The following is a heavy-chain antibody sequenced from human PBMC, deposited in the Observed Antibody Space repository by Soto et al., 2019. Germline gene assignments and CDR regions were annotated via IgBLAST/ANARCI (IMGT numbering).Heavy chain of an antibody. V-gene: IGHV1-69*06. Sequence: GASVKVSCKASGGTSSSYAISWVRQAPGQGLEWMGGIIPIFGTANYAQKFQGRVTITADKSTSTAYMELSSLRSEDTAVYHCARGRGYCSSTSCLNWFDPWGQGTLVTVSS. CDR2: IIPIFGTA. D-gene: IGHD2-2*01. J-gene: IGHJ5*02. CDR1: GGTSSSYA. CDR3: ARGRGYCSSTSCLNWFDP.